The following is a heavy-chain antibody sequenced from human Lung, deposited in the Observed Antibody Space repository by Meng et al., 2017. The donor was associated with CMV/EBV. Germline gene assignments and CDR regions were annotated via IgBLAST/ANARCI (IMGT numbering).Heavy chain of an antibody. V-gene: IGHV4-38-2*02. CDR3: ARVSCSSTSCYDY. CDR1: GYSISSGYY. D-gene: IGHD2-2*01. J-gene: IGHJ4*02. Sequence: SCTVSGYSISSGYYWGWIRQPPGKGLEWIGSIYHSGSTYYNPSLKSRVTISVDTSKNQFSLKLSSVTAADTAVYYCARVSCSSTSCYDYWGQGKXVTVSS. CDR2: IYHSGST.